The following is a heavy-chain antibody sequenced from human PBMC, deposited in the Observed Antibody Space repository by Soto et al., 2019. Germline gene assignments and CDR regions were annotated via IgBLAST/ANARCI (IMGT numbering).Heavy chain of an antibody. CDR2: IIPIFGTA. V-gene: IGHV1-69*13. Sequence: SSVTVPFTASGCTFTSCYMHWVRQDPVQGLEWMGGIIPIFGTANYAQKFQGRVTITADESTSTAYMELSSLRSEDTAVYYCARDLAAAGTLHYYYYGMDVWGQGTTVTVSS. D-gene: IGHD6-13*01. CDR1: GCTFTSCY. J-gene: IGHJ6*02. CDR3: ARDLAAAGTLHYYYYGMDV.